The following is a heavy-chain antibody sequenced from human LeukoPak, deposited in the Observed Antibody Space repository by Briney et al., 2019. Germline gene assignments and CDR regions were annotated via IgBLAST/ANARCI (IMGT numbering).Heavy chain of an antibody. J-gene: IGHJ6*02. CDR1: GFTVSSNY. Sequence: GGSLRLSCAASGFTVSSNYMTWVRQAPGKGLEWVSIIYSGGSTYYADSVKGRFTISRDNSKNTLYLQMNSLRAEDTAVYYCARVDIVEALDYYYGMDVWGQGTTVTVSS. CDR3: ARVDIVEALDYYYGMDV. V-gene: IGHV3-53*01. CDR2: IYSGGST. D-gene: IGHD5-12*01.